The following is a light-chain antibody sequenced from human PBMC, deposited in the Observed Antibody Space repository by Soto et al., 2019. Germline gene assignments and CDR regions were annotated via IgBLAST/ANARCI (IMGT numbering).Light chain of an antibody. Sequence: DIQLTQSPSFLSASIGDRVTITCRASQDFSNFLAWYQQKPGRAPKLLMYDASTLQSGVPSRFSGSGSGTESTLTISSLQPEDFATYYCQQLYSFPLTFGG. V-gene: IGKV1-9*01. J-gene: IGKJ4*01. CDR1: QDFSNF. CDR3: QQLYSFPLT. CDR2: DAS.